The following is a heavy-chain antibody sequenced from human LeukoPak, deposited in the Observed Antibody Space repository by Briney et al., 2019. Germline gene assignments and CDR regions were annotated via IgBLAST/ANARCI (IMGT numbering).Heavy chain of an antibody. D-gene: IGHD3-22*01. CDR1: GFTFDDYA. J-gene: IGHJ4*02. CDR2: ISWNSGSI. Sequence: GGSPRLSCAASGFTFDDYAMHWVRQAPGKGLEWVSGISWNSGSIGYADSVKGRFTISRDNAKNSLYLQMNSLRAEDMALYYCAKAGSGYYFDYWGQGTLVTVSS. CDR3: AKAGSGYYFDY. V-gene: IGHV3-9*03.